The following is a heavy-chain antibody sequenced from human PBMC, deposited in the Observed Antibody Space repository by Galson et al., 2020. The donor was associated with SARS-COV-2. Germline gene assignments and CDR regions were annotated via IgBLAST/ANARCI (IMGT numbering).Heavy chain of an antibody. Sequence: ASVKVSCKASGYTFTSYNINWVRQATGQGPEWMGWMNPNSGNTGYAQKFQGRVTMTRNTSISTVYMELSSLRSDDTAVYYCARGGLYGSGSYYIDSWGQGTLVAVSS. J-gene: IGHJ4*02. CDR2: MNPNSGNT. D-gene: IGHD3-10*01. CDR3: ARGGLYGSGSYYIDS. CDR1: GYTFTSYN. V-gene: IGHV1-8*01.